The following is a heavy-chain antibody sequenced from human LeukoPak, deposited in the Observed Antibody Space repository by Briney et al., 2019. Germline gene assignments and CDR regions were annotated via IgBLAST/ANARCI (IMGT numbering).Heavy chain of an antibody. D-gene: IGHD3-16*02. CDR3: ARIGLRGVIISRPLDY. J-gene: IGHJ4*02. V-gene: IGHV1-46*01. CDR2: INPSGGST. CDR1: GYTFTSYY. Sequence: ASVKVSCKASGYTFTSYYMHWVRQAPGQGLEWMGIINPSGGSTSYARKFQGRVTMTRDTSTSTVYMELSSLRSEDTAVYYCARIGLRGVIISRPLDYWGQGTLVTVSS.